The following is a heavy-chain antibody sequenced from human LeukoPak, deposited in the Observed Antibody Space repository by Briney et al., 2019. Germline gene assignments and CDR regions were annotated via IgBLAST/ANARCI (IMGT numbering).Heavy chain of an antibody. V-gene: IGHV3-23*01. J-gene: IGHJ4*02. CDR3: AKHTSARINDY. Sequence: GGSLRLSCAASGFTFSSYSMNWVRQAPGEGLEWVSAISGSGGSTYYADSVKGRFTISRDNSKNTLYLQMNCLSAEDTAVYYCAKHTSARINDYWGQGTLVTVSS. CDR2: ISGSGGST. CDR1: GFTFSSYS. D-gene: IGHD2-15*01.